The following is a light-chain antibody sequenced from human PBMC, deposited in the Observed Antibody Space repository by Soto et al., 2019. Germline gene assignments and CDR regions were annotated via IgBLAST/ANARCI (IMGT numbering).Light chain of an antibody. J-gene: IGLJ2*01. V-gene: IGLV2-14*01. CDR3: SSYTSSSTPVV. CDR1: SSDVGDCNY. CDR2: EVS. Sequence: QSALTQPASVSGSPGQSITISCTGTSSDVGDCNYVSWYQQHPGKAPKLMIYEVSNRPSGVSNRFSGSKSGNTASLTVSGLQAEDEADYYCSSYTSSSTPVVFGGGTKLTVL.